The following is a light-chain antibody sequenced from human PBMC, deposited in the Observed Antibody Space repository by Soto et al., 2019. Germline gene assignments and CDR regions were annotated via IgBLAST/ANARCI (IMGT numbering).Light chain of an antibody. Sequence: AIQLTQSPSSLSASVGDRVTITCRASQGINSALAWYQQKPGKAPNLLIFDASKLESGVPSRFSGSGSGTDFTLTISSLQPEDFATYCCQQFSTYLLTFGGGTKVEIK. CDR3: QQFSTYLLT. CDR2: DAS. V-gene: IGKV1-13*02. J-gene: IGKJ4*01. CDR1: QGINSA.